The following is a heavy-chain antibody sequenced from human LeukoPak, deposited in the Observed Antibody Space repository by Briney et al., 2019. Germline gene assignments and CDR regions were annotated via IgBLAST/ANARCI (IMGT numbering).Heavy chain of an antibody. V-gene: IGHV4-4*07. CDR2: IYTSGST. J-gene: IGHJ3*02. CDR1: GGSISSYY. Sequence: SETLSLTCTVSGGSISSYYWSWIRQPAGKGLEWIGRIYTSGSTNYNPSLKSRVTMSVDTSKNQFSLKLSSVTAADTAVYYCARGYQPLGGVAAFDIWGQGTMVTVSS. D-gene: IGHD2-2*01. CDR3: ARGYQPLGGVAAFDI.